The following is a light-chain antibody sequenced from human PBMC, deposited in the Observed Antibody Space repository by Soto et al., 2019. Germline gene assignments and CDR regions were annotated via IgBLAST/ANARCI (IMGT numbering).Light chain of an antibody. V-gene: IGKV3-11*01. J-gene: IGKJ4*01. CDR1: QSVSSY. CDR2: DAS. Sequence: EIALTQSPATLSLSPGERATLSCRASQSVSSYLAWYQQKPGQPPRLLIYDASNRATGVPARFSGSGSGTDFTLTISSLEPEDFAPYYCQQRSNWPMTFGGGTKVDI. CDR3: QQRSNWPMT.